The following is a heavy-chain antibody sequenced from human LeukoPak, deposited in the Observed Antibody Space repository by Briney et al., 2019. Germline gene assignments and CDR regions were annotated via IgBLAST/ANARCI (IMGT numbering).Heavy chain of an antibody. J-gene: IGHJ4*02. CDR3: AKPLWFGELLLDY. CDR2: ISGSGDNT. CDR1: GFTFDDYG. D-gene: IGHD3-10*01. V-gene: IGHV3-23*01. Sequence: SGGSLRLSCAASGFTFDDYGMSWVRQAPGKGLEWVSAISGSGDNTYYADSVKGRFALSRDNSKNTVYLQMNSLRAEDTAVYYCAKPLWFGELLLDYWGQGTLVTVSS.